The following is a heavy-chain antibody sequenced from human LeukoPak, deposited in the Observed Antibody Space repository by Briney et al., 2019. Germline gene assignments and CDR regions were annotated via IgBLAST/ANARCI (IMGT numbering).Heavy chain of an antibody. J-gene: IGHJ4*02. Sequence: PGGSLRLSCAASGFTFSRFGMSWVRQAPGKGLEWVSHISVSTTSRYYADSVMGRFTISRDNAKNSLYLQMNSLRDEDTAVYYCARGVIVGATTLDYWGQGTLVTVSA. V-gene: IGHV3-48*02. CDR2: ISVSTTSR. D-gene: IGHD1-26*01. CDR3: ARGVIVGATTLDY. CDR1: GFTFSRFG.